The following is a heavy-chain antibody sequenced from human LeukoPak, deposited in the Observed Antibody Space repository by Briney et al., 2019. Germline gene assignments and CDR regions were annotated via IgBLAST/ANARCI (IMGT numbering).Heavy chain of an antibody. V-gene: IGHV3-48*04. CDR2: ISSSSSTI. D-gene: IGHD3-22*01. CDR3: ARLGMISY. CDR1: GFNFIDYN. Sequence: GGSLRLSCAGSGFNFIDYNMNWVRQAPGKGLEWVSYISSSSSTIYYADSVKGRFTISRDNAKNSLYLQMNSLRAEDTAVYYCARLGMISYWGQGTLVTVSS. J-gene: IGHJ4*02.